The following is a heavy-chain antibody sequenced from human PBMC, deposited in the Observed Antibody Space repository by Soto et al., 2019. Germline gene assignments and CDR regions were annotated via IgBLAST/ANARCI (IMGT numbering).Heavy chain of an antibody. Sequence: QITLKESGPTLVKHTQTLTLTCTFSGSSLSSSGVGVGWIRQPPGKALEWLAVIYWDDDKRYSPSLNSRITITKDTPKNQMVQTMANMDHVDTAKYYCAPALGGGSSSYFDCWSQGTLVTVSS. CDR3: APALGGGSSSYFDC. J-gene: IGHJ4*02. D-gene: IGHD3-16*01. CDR2: IYWDDDK. CDR1: GSSLSSSGVG. V-gene: IGHV2-5*02.